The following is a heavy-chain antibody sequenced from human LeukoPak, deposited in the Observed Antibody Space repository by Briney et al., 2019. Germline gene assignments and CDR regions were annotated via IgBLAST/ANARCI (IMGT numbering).Heavy chain of an antibody. CDR3: ARGVGAANCGGDCSLDP. V-gene: IGHV4-59*08. Sequence: SEPLSLTCTVSGGSISRYHWSWIRQPPGKGREWIGYIYYSGSTIYNPSLKSRVTILVDTSQNQFSLKLSSLTSPVTAVYSLARGVGAANCGGDCSLDPWGQGTVVSVSS. D-gene: IGHD2-21*02. CDR2: IYYSGST. CDR1: GGSISRYH. J-gene: IGHJ5*02.